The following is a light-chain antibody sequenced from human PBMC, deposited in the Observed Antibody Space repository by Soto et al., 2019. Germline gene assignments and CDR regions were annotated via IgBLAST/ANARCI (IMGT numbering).Light chain of an antibody. CDR2: IDN. V-gene: IGLV2-11*01. CDR3: AAWDDSLNGPV. CDR1: SSDVGVSRS. J-gene: IGLJ2*01. Sequence: QSALTQPRSVSGSPGQSVTISCTGTSSDVGVSRSVSWYQQHPGKAPKLFIYIDNQRPSGVPDRFTGSKSGTSASLAIDGLQSDDEADYYCAAWDDSLNGPVFGGGTQLTVL.